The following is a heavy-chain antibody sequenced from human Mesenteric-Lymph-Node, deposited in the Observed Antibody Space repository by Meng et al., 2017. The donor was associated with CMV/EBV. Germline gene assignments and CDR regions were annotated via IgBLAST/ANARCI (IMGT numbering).Heavy chain of an antibody. CDR2: ISSSRNYE. V-gene: IGHV3-21*06. D-gene: IGHD6-6*01. CDR3: ARGEAARLEVADY. CDR1: GFTFHTYA. Sequence: GESLKISCAASGFTFHTYAMSWVHQPPGKGLEWVASISSSRNYEYYADSLKGRFTISRDTAKNSVYLQMNSLRAEDTAVYYCARGEAARLEVADYWGQGTLVTVSS. J-gene: IGHJ4*02.